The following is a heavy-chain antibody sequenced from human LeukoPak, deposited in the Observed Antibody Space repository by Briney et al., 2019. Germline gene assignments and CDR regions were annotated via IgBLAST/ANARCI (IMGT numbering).Heavy chain of an antibody. V-gene: IGHV1-2*02. CDR2: INPNSGGT. J-gene: IGHJ4*02. CDR1: GYTFTGYY. D-gene: IGHD2-2*01. CDR3: ARTRYCSSTSCYARYFDY. Sequence: ASVKVSCKASGYTFTGYYMHWVRQAPGQGLEWMGWINPNSGGTNCAQKFQGRVTMTRDTSISTAYMELSRLRSDDTAVYYCARTRYCSSTSCYARYFDYWGQGTLVTVSS.